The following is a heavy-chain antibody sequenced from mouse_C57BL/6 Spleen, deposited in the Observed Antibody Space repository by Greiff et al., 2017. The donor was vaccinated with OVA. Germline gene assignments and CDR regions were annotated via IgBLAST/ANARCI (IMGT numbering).Heavy chain of an antibody. V-gene: IGHV10-1*01. D-gene: IGHD2-4*01. J-gene: IGHJ3*01. CDR3: VRGYYDYPWFAY. CDR2: IRSKSNNYAT. CDR1: GFSFNTYA. Sequence: EVKLVESGGGLVQPKGSLKLSCAASGFSFNTYAMNWVRQAPGKGLEWVARIRSKSNNYATYYADSVKDRFTISRDDSESMLYLQMNNLKTEDTAMYYCVRGYYDYPWFAYWGQGTLGTVSA.